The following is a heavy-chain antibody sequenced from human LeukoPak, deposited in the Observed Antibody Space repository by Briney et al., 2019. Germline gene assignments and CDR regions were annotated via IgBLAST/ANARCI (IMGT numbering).Heavy chain of an antibody. D-gene: IGHD1-1*01. Sequence: PGGSLRLSCAASGFTLSDYYMTWIRQSPGKGLEWISYISGNSPYRTYADSVEGRFTVSRDNAQNSLHLQMHSLTAEDTAVYYCARGPLASLHAFDIWGQGTKVTVSS. CDR1: GFTLSDYY. V-gene: IGHV3-11*06. J-gene: IGHJ3*02. CDR3: ARGPLASLHAFDI. CDR2: ISGNSPYR.